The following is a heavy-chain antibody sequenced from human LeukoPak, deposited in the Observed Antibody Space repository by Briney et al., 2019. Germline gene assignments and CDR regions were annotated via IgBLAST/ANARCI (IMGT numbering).Heavy chain of an antibody. J-gene: IGHJ3*02. CDR3: ARWGRDLDAFDI. D-gene: IGHD3-16*01. V-gene: IGHV3-66*01. CDR1: GFTVSSNY. CDR2: IYSGGST. Sequence: GGSLRLSCAASGFTVSSNYMSWVRQAPGKGLEWVSVIYSGGSTYYADSVKGRLTISRDNSKNTLYLQMNSLRAEDTAVYYCARWGRDLDAFDIWGQGTMVTVSS.